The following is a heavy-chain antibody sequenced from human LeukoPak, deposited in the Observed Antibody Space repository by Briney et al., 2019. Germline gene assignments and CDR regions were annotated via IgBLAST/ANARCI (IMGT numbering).Heavy chain of an antibody. CDR2: ISHDGSNK. CDR3: AKEIYYGSGSYPDY. Sequence: GGSLRLSCAASGFTFSSYGMHWVRQVPGKGLEWVAMISHDGSNKYYVDSVKGRFTISRDNSKNTVYLQMNSLRPEDTAVYYCAKEIYYGSGSYPDYWGQGTLVTVSS. D-gene: IGHD3-10*01. CDR1: GFTFSSYG. J-gene: IGHJ4*02. V-gene: IGHV3-30*18.